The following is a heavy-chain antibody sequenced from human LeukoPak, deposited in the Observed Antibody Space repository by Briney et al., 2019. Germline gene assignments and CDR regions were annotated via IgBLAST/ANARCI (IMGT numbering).Heavy chain of an antibody. CDR1: GYTFTSYY. CDR2: INPSGGST. J-gene: IGHJ4*02. Sequence: ASVKVSCKASGYTFTSYYMHWVRQAPGQGLEWMGIINPSGGSTSYAQKFQGRVTMTRDTSTSTVYMELSSLRSEDTAVYYCARDRITMVRGVIINGGFDYWGQGTLVTVSS. CDR3: ARDRITMVRGVIINGGFDY. D-gene: IGHD3-10*01. V-gene: IGHV1-46*01.